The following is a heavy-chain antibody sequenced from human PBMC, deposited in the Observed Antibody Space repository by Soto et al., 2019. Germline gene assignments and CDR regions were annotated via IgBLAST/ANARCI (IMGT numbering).Heavy chain of an antibody. CDR1: GFTFSSYA. J-gene: IGHJ6*02. D-gene: IGHD3-10*01. CDR2: IYYSGST. V-gene: IGHV4-59*01. Sequence: GSLRLSCAASGFTFSSYAMSWVRQAPGKGLEWIGYIYYSGSTNYNPSLKSRVTMSVDTPKNQFSLKLSSVTAADTAVYYCARRGYGPGFPYYYGMDVWGQGTTVTVSS. CDR3: ARRGYGPGFPYYYGMDV.